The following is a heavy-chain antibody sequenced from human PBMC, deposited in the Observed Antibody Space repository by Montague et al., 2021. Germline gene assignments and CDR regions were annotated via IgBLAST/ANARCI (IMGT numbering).Heavy chain of an antibody. CDR3: ARRGGQGNWFDP. J-gene: IGHJ5*02. CDR1: GGSLSNYY. CDR2: FFDSGTT. Sequence: SETLSLTCTVSGGSLSNYYWSWIRQPPGKGLEWIGYFFDSGTTSXNPSLKSRVTISVDTSKNQFSLKLSSVIAADTAIYYCARRGGQGNWFDPWGQGTLVTVSS. V-gene: IGHV4-59*01.